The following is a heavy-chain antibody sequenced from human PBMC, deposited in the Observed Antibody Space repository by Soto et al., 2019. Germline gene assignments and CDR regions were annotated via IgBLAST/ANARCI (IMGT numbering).Heavy chain of an antibody. Sequence: SETLSLTCAFYGLSFSGYYWSWIRQPPGKGLEWIGEIIHSGTTNYNPSLKSRVKISIDKSKNQFSLKLNSVTATDTAVYYCGGNPAIGFSGYDVDYWGLGTLVTVSS. CDR2: IIHSGTT. V-gene: IGHV4-34*12. D-gene: IGHD5-12*01. CDR1: GLSFSGYY. J-gene: IGHJ4*02. CDR3: GGNPAIGFSGYDVDY.